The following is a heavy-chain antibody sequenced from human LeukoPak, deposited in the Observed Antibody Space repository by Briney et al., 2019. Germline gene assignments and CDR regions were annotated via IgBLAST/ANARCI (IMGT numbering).Heavy chain of an antibody. Sequence: GGFLRLSCAASGLTFSTYGIHWVRPAPGKGLEWVAAVSHDGSNEFYADSVKGRFTVSRDNSKHSFYLQMNSLRDEDTAVYYCRTELIRGVMTTAFVIWGQGTMVTVSS. CDR1: GLTFSTYG. D-gene: IGHD3-10*01. CDR3: RTELIRGVMTTAFVI. V-gene: IGHV3-30*03. CDR2: VSHDGSNE. J-gene: IGHJ3*02.